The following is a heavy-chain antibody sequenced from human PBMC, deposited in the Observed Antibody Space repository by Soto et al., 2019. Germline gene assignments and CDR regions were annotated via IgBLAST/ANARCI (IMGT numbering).Heavy chain of an antibody. CDR1: GGSIRSYY. Sequence: SETLSLTCSVSGGSIRSYYWSWIRQPPGKGLEWIGDISYSGRTTYNPSLMSRVTISVDTSKNQFSLRLNSVTAADTAVYYWARINYYDGRPSLGHWGQGTLVTV. CDR3: ARINYYDGRPSLGH. CDR2: ISYSGRT. D-gene: IGHD3-22*01. J-gene: IGHJ4*01. V-gene: IGHV4-59*01.